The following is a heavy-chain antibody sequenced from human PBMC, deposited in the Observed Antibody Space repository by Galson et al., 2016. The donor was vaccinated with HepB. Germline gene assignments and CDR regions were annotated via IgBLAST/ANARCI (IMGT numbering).Heavy chain of an antibody. CDR1: GYSFTSYW. CDR2: IHPTDSDT. V-gene: IGHV5-51*01. Sequence: SGAEVKKPGESLKISCQGSGYSFTSYWIAWVRQMPGKGLEFMGIIHPTDSDTRYSPSFQGQGAFAVDQSISTAYVHWATLKASDTAIYYCARGVLGTRVSFNIWGPGKMVTVSS. CDR3: ARGVLGTRVSFNI. J-gene: IGHJ3*02. D-gene: IGHD2-8*02.